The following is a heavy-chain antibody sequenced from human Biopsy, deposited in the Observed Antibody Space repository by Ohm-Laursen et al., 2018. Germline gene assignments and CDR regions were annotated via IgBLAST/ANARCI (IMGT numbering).Heavy chain of an antibody. Sequence: GTLSLTCTVSGGSIGGSGDYWSWIRQPPGKGLEWIGYISNTGTTNYNPSLRGRVAMSVDTSKNQFSLQLTSVTAADTAMFFCARLFRLDDYWNDDPPDGFDVWGQGTMVTVSS. CDR3: ARLFRLDDYWNDDPPDGFDV. CDR2: ISNTGTT. J-gene: IGHJ3*01. CDR1: GGSIGGSGDY. V-gene: IGHV4-61*08. D-gene: IGHD3-3*01.